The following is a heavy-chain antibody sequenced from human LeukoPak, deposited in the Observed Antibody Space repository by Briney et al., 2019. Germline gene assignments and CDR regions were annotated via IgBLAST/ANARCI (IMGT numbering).Heavy chain of an antibody. J-gene: IGHJ2*01. D-gene: IGHD1-26*01. CDR3: ARDGSTTAVGYWYFDL. CDR2: IYTSGST. CDR1: GGSISSYY. V-gene: IGHV4-4*07. Sequence: SETLSLTCTVSGGSISSYYWSWIRQPAGKGLERIGRIYTSGSTNYSPSLKSRVTMSVDTSKNQFSLKLSSVTAADTAVYYCARDGSTTAVGYWYFDLWGRGTLVTVSS.